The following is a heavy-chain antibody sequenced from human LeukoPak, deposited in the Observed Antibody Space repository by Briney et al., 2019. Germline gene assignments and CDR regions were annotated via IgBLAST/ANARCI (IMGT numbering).Heavy chain of an antibody. J-gene: IGHJ6*03. CDR3: ASYEHQSEDYYYMDV. V-gene: IGHV3-48*01. CDR1: GFTFSSYS. CDR2: ISSSSSTI. D-gene: IGHD3-3*01. Sequence: GGSLRLSCAASGFTFSSYSMNWVRQAPGKGLEWVSYISSSSSTIYYADSVKGRFTISRDNAKNSLYLQMNSLRAEDTAVYYCASYEHQSEDYYYMDVWGKGTTVTVSS.